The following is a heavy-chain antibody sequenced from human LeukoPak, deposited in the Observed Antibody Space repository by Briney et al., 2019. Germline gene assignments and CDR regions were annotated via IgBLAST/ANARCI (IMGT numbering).Heavy chain of an antibody. V-gene: IGHV1-46*01. J-gene: IGHJ4*02. CDR3: AREGGGYDPIIDC. CDR1: GYTFTSYY. D-gene: IGHD5-12*01. Sequence: ASVKVSCKASGYTFTSYYMHWVRQATGQGLEWMGIINPSGGSTSYAQKFQGRVTMTRDTSMSTVYMELSGLRSEDTAVYYCAREGGGYDPIIDCWGQGTLVSVSS. CDR2: INPSGGST.